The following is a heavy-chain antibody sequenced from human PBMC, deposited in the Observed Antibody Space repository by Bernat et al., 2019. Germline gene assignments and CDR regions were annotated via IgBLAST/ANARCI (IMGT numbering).Heavy chain of an antibody. J-gene: IGHJ5*02. CDR3: ARMIRWSWVYWFDP. CDR1: GFTFSSYG. V-gene: IGHV3-33*01. Sequence: QVQLVESGGGVVQPGRSLRLSCAASGFTFSSYGMHWVRQAPGKGLEWVAVIWYDGSNKYYADSVKGRFTISRDNSKNMLCLQMNSLRAEDTAVYYCARMIRWSWVYWFDPWGQGTLVTVSS. CDR2: IWYDGSNK. D-gene: IGHD4-23*01.